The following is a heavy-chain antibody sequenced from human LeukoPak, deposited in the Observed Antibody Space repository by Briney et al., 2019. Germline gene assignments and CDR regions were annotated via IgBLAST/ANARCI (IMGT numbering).Heavy chain of an antibody. V-gene: IGHV3-23*01. Sequence: PGGSLTLSCGASGFSFTTYWMSWVRQAPGKGLEWVSAISGSGGSTYYADSVKGRFTISRDNSKNTLYLQMNSLRAEDTAVYYCAKASVTTPDYWGQGTLVTVSS. D-gene: IGHD4-17*01. CDR1: GFSFTTYW. CDR3: AKASVTTPDY. J-gene: IGHJ4*02. CDR2: ISGSGGST.